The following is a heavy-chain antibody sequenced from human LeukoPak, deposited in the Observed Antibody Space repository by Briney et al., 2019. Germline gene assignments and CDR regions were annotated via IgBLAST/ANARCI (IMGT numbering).Heavy chain of an antibody. V-gene: IGHV3-66*01. J-gene: IGHJ4*02. CDR3: RTSRGWQELDY. D-gene: IGHD5-24*01. CDR2: VYSGGSP. Sequence: PGGSLRLSCAASGITVRTSFMSWVRQAPWKGLEWVSVVYSGGSPYYADSVKGRFTISRDISKNTVDLQMNSLRAEDTAVYYCRTSRGWQELDYWGQGTLVTVSS. CDR1: GITVRTSF.